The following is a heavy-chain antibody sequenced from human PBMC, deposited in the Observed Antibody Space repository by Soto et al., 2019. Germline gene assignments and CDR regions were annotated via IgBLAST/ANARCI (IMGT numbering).Heavy chain of an antibody. D-gene: IGHD2-8*01. V-gene: IGHV4-59*08. CDR1: GGSISSYY. J-gene: IGHJ4*02. CDR3: ARRFGYCTNGVCYHYFDY. Sequence: SETLSLTCTVSGGSISSYYWSWIRQPPGKGLEWIGYIYYSGSTNYNPSLKSRVTISVDTSKNQFSLKLSSVTAADTAVYYCARRFGYCTNGVCYHYFDYWGQGTLVTVS. CDR2: IYYSGST.